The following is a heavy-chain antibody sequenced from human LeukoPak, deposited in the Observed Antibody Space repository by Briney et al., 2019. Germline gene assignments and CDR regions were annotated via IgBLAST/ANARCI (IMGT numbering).Heavy chain of an antibody. CDR1: GFTFSSYG. CDR2: IRYDGSNL. J-gene: IGHJ4*02. Sequence: SGGSLRLSCAASGFTFSSYGMHWVRQAPGKGLEWVAFIRYDGSNLYYADSVKGRFTISRDTSKNTLCLHMNSLRVEDTAVYYCAKDRGMTTVNAYYFDYWGQGTLVTVSS. D-gene: IGHD4-17*01. V-gene: IGHV3-30*02. CDR3: AKDRGMTTVNAYYFDY.